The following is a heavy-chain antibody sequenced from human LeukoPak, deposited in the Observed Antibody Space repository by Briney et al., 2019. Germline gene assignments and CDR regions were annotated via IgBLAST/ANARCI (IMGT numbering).Heavy chain of an antibody. D-gene: IGHD3-10*01. Sequence: SETLSLTCVVYGESLSGYYCNWIRQPPGKGLEWIGEINHSGGTNYSPSLKSRVTISVDTSMNVFSLKLTSVTAADTAVYYCARSQLWSPFSHWGQGTLVTVSS. CDR1: GESLSGYY. CDR3: ARSQLWSPFSH. CDR2: INHSGGT. J-gene: IGHJ4*02. V-gene: IGHV4-34*01.